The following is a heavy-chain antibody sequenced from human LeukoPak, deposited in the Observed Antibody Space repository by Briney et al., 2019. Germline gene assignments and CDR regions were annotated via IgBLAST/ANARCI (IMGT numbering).Heavy chain of an antibody. D-gene: IGHD4-23*01. CDR3: ARSYSSYGGNSEFDY. CDR1: GYTFTSYA. Sequence: ASVKVSCKASGYTFTSYAMNWVRQAPGQGLEWMGGIIPIFGTANYAQKFQGRVTITADESTSTAYMELSSLRSEDTAVYYCARSYSSYGGNSEFDYWGQGTLVTVSS. CDR2: IIPIFGTA. J-gene: IGHJ4*02. V-gene: IGHV1-69*13.